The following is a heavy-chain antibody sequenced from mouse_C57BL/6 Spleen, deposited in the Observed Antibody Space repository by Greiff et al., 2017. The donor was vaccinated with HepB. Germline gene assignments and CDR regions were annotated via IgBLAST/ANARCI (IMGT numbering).Heavy chain of an antibody. Sequence: VQLQQSGPELVKPGASVKISCKASGYTFTDYYMNWVKQSHGKSLEWIGDINPNNGGTSYNQKFKGKATLTVDKSSSTAYMELRSLTSEDSAVYYCARAENYYNAMDYWGQGTSVTVSS. CDR1: GYTFTDYY. D-gene: IGHD1-1*02. CDR2: INPNNGGT. J-gene: IGHJ4*01. CDR3: ARAENYYNAMDY. V-gene: IGHV1-26*01.